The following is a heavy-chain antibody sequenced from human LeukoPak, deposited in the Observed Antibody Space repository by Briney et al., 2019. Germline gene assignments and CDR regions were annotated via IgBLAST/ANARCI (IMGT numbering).Heavy chain of an antibody. V-gene: IGHV1-18*01. CDR1: GYTFTSYG. D-gene: IGHD5-24*01. J-gene: IGHJ4*02. Sequence: ASVKVSCKASGYTFTSYGISWVRPAPGQGLEWMGWISAYNGNTNYAQKLQGRVTMTTDTSTSTAYMELRSLRSDDTAVYYCARDPESNTWLQADYWGQGTLVTVSS. CDR3: ARDPESNTWLQADY. CDR2: ISAYNGNT.